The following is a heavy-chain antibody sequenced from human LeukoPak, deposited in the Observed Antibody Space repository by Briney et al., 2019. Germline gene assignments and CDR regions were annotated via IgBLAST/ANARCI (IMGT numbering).Heavy chain of an antibody. D-gene: IGHD3-10*01. J-gene: IGHJ4*02. Sequence: GGSLRLSCAASGFTFSDYYMSWIRQAPGKGLEWVSYISSSSPTMYYADSVKGRFSISRDNAKNSLYLQMNSLRAEDTAMCYCAREYTSGSYYIDYWGQGTLVTVSS. CDR1: GFTFSDYY. CDR2: ISSSSPTM. CDR3: AREYTSGSYYIDY. V-gene: IGHV3-11*01.